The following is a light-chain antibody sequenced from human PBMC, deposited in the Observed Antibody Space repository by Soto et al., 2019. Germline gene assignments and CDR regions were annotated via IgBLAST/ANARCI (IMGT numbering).Light chain of an antibody. Sequence: EIVLTQSPGTLSLSPGERATFSCRASQSVSSSYLAWYQQTPGQPPRLLIYRASSRATGIPDRFSGSGSGTDFTLTISRLEPEDFAVYYCQQYGSSPPTFGQGTKVDI. CDR3: QQYGSSPPT. CDR1: QSVSSSY. J-gene: IGKJ1*01. CDR2: RAS. V-gene: IGKV3-20*01.